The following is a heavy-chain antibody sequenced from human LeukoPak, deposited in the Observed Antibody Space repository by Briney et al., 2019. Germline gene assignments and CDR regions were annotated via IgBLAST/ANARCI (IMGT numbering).Heavy chain of an antibody. Sequence: ASVKDSCKASGYTFTSSDINWVRQATGQGLEWMGWMNPNSGNTGYAQKFQGRVTMTRSTSISTAYMELSSLRSEDTAVYYCARVRRHYCGGDCFDYWGQGTLVTVSS. J-gene: IGHJ4*02. CDR3: ARVRRHYCGGDCFDY. D-gene: IGHD2-21*01. CDR2: MNPNSGNT. V-gene: IGHV1-8*01. CDR1: GYTFTSSD.